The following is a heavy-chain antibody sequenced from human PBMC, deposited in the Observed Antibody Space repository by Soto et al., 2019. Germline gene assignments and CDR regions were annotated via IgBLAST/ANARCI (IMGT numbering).Heavy chain of an antibody. J-gene: IGHJ5*02. CDR2: VYHTGTT. CDR3: ARQAYSGSYDH. V-gene: IGHV4-39*01. Sequence: QLQLQESGPGLVKPSETLSLTCTVSGGSITNGDYYWGCIRQTPGKGLEWIANVYHTGTTYYNPSLKSRVTMSVDTSKNQFSLQLTSVTAADAAVYYCARQAYSGSYDHWGQGTLVTVSS. D-gene: IGHD1-26*01. CDR1: GGSITNGDYY.